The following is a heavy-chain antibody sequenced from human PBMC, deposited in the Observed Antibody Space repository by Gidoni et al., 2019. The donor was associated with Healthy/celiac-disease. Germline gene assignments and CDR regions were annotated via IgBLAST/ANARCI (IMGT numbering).Heavy chain of an antibody. CDR1: GGTFSSSA. J-gene: IGHJ5*02. D-gene: IGHD6-19*01. CDR2: IIPIFGTA. V-gene: IGHV1-69*06. CDR3: AREGIAVALDP. Sequence: QVQLVQSGAEVKKPGSSVKVSCKASGGTFSSSAISWVRQAPGQGLAWMGGIIPIFGTANYAQKFQGRVTITADKSTSTAYMELSSLRSEDTAVYYCAREGIAVALDPWGQGTLVTVSS.